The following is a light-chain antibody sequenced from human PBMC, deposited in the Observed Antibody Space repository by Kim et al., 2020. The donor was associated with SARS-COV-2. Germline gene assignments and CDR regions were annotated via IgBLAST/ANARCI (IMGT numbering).Light chain of an antibody. CDR1: QTICTVS. J-gene: IGKJ4*01. CDR2: DVS. V-gene: IGKV3-20*01. CDR3: QNYGSSPHT. Sequence: LSLRERASLSCRASQTICTVSDCYQQRPGQAPRLPIYDVSSMLTDTPDRCRGSGSGTDFTLTISRREPVDSALYYCQNYGSSPHTLGGGSKVDIK.